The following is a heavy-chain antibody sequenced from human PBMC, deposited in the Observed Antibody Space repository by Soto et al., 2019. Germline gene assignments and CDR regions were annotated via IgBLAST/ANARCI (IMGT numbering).Heavy chain of an antibody. CDR1: GFTFSSYA. CDR3: ARDLRWYSGSTWPLDYYYGMDV. V-gene: IGHV3-30-3*01. D-gene: IGHD1-26*01. J-gene: IGHJ6*02. CDR2: ISYDGSSK. Sequence: PGGSLRLSCAASGFTFSSYAMHWVRQAPGKGLEWVAVISYDGSSKYYADSVKGRFTISRDNSKNTLYLQMNSLRAEDTAVYYCARDLRWYSGSTWPLDYYYGMDVWGQGTTVTVSS.